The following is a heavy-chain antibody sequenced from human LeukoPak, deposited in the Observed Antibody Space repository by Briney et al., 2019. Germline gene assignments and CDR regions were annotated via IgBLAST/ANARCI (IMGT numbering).Heavy chain of an antibody. CDR2: IVVGGGNT. V-gene: IGHV1-58*02. CDR3: AVVPSYYDFWSLDY. CDR1: GFTFTSSA. Sequence: GASVKVSCKASGFTFTSSAMQWVRQARGQRLEWIGWIVVGGGNTNYAQKFQERVTITRDMSTSTAYMELSSLRSEDTAVYYCAVVPSYYDFWSLDYWGQGTLVTVSS. J-gene: IGHJ4*02. D-gene: IGHD3-3*01.